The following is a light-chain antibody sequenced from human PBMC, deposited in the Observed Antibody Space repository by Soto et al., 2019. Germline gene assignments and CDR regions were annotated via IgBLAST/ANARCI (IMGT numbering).Light chain of an antibody. CDR3: SSYRSSTTFV. Sequence: QSVLTQPASVSGSPGQSMTISCTGTSSDVGAYNYVSWYQQYPGRAPKVIIFEVRKRPSGVSTRFSGSKSGDTASLTISGLQAEDEADYYCSSYRSSTTFVFGTGTKVTVL. CDR2: EVR. J-gene: IGLJ1*01. V-gene: IGLV2-14*01. CDR1: SSDVGAYNY.